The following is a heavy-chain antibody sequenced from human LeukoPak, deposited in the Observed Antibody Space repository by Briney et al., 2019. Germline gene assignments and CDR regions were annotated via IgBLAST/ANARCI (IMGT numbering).Heavy chain of an antibody. CDR2: MNPNSGNT. V-gene: IGHV1-8*01. D-gene: IGHD2-8*01. Sequence: ASVKVSCKASGYTFTSYDINWVRQATGQGLEWMGWMNPNSGNTGYEQKFQGRVTMTRNTSISTAYMELSSLRSEDTAVYYCARAYCTNGVCFWFDPWGQGTLVTVSS. CDR1: GYTFTSYD. J-gene: IGHJ5*02. CDR3: ARAYCTNGVCFWFDP.